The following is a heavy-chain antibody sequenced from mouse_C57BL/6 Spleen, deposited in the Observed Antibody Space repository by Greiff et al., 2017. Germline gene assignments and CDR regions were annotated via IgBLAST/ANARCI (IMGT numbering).Heavy chain of an antibody. CDR1: GYTFTSYW. CDR3: AISTMVTTYYAMDY. V-gene: IGHV1-69*01. CDR2: IDPSDSYN. J-gene: IGHJ4*01. Sequence: VQLQQPGAELVMPGASVKLSCKASGYTFTSYWMHWVKQRPGQGLEWIGEIDPSDSYNNYNQKFKGKSTLTVDKSSSTAYMQLSSLTSEDSAVYYCAISTMVTTYYAMDYWGQGTSVSVSS. D-gene: IGHD2-2*01.